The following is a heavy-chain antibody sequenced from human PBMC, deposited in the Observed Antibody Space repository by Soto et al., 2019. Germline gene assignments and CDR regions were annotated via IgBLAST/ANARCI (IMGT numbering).Heavy chain of an antibody. CDR2: IRRKVNSYTT. CDR3: AMLGGWSGGSSGRDV. D-gene: IGHD6-19*01. J-gene: IGHJ6*02. Sequence: EVQLVESGGGLVQPGGSLRLSCAASGLIFSDYHMDWVRQAPGKGLEWVGRIRRKVNSYTTEYAASVKGRFTISRDDSKHSLHLQMNGLKSEETAVYYCAMLGGWSGGSSGRDVWGQGTTVTVSS. CDR1: GLIFSDYH. V-gene: IGHV3-72*01.